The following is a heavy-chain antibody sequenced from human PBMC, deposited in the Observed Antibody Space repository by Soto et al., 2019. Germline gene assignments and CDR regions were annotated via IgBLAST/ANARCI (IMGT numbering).Heavy chain of an antibody. CDR1: GFTFSSYA. D-gene: IGHD3-10*01. Sequence: QVQLVESGGGVVQPGRSLRLSCAASGFTFSSYAMHWVRQAPGKGLEWVAVISYDGSNKYYADSVKGRFTISRDNXXNTLYLQMNSLRAEDTAVYYCAHQLGEREVRGADYWGQGTLVTVSS. CDR3: AHQLGEREVRGADY. CDR2: ISYDGSNK. J-gene: IGHJ4*02. V-gene: IGHV3-30-3*01.